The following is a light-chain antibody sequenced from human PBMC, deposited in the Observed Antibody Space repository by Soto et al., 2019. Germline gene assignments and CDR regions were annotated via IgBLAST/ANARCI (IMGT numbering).Light chain of an antibody. J-gene: IGKJ1*01. CDR2: GAS. CDR3: LQDHTYPRT. Sequence: AIQMTQSPSSLSASVGDRVTITCRSSQGIRTDLGWYQQKPGKAPKLLIYGASSLQSEVPSRFSGSGSGTDFTLTISSLQPEDFATYNCLQDHTYPRTFGQGTKVDIK. CDR1: QGIRTD. V-gene: IGKV1-6*01.